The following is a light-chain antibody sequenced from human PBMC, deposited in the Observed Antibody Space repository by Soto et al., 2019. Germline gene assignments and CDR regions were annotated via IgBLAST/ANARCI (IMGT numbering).Light chain of an antibody. Sequence: QSALTQPASVSGSPGQSITISCTGSSRDVGGYKYASWYQHHPGTAPKLILYEVSNRPSGISDRFSGSKSGNTASLTISGLQAADEADYYCSSKTSSGTVAFGGGTKLTVL. CDR2: EVS. CDR1: SRDVGGYKY. V-gene: IGLV2-14*01. CDR3: SSKTSSGTVA. J-gene: IGLJ2*01.